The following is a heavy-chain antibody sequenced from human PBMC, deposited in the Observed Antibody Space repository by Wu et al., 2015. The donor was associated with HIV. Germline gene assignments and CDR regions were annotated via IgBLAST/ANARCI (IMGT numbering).Heavy chain of an antibody. D-gene: IGHD2-15*01. CDR2: TNVNTGGT. CDR1: GYTFTDYF. J-gene: IGHJ3*02. V-gene: IGHV1-2*02. Sequence: QVQLLQSGAEVKKPGASVKVSCKTSGYTFTDYFMHWVRQAPGQGLEWMGWTNVNTGGTNYAPKFQGRVTMTRDTSISTAYMELSRLTSDDTAMYYCARDELFRVDDAFDMWGQGTLVTVSS. CDR3: ARDELFRVDDAFDM.